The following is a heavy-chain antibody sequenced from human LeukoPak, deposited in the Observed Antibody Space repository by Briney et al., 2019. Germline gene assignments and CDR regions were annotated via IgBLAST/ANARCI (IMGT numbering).Heavy chain of an antibody. Sequence: SETLSLTCTVSGGSISSYYWSWIRQPPGKGLEWIGYIYYSGSTNYNPSLKSRVTISVDTSKNQFSLKLGSVTAADTAVYYCARAYGSGRYFYYMDVWGKGTTVTISS. CDR3: ARAYGSGRYFYYMDV. V-gene: IGHV4-59*01. J-gene: IGHJ6*03. D-gene: IGHD3-10*01. CDR2: IYYSGST. CDR1: GGSISSYY.